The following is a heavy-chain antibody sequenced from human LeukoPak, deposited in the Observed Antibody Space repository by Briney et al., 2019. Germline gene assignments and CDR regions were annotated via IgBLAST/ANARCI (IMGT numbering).Heavy chain of an antibody. CDR1: GFTFSAFA. D-gene: IGHD5-12*01. CDR3: AKDMQGAGATRFDHAFDI. CDR2: ISWNSGSI. V-gene: IGHV3-9*01. J-gene: IGHJ3*02. Sequence: GGFLRLSCAASGFTFSAFAMGWVRQAPGKGLEWVSGISWNSGSIGYADSVKGRFTISRDNAKNSLYLQMNSLRAEDTALYYCAKDMQGAGATRFDHAFDIWGQGTMVTVSS.